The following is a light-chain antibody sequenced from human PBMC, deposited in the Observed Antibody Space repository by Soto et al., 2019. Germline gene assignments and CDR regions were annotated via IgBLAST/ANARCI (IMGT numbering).Light chain of an antibody. J-gene: IGKJ4*01. CDR2: GAS. V-gene: IGKV3-20*01. CDR3: QQYGRSHLT. Sequence: EIVLTQSPGTLSLSPGERATLSCRASQSVSSSYLAWYQQKPGEAPRLLIYGASSRATDIPDRFSGGGAGTDFPITISRLESEDFAVYYCQQYGRSHLTFGGGTKVEIK. CDR1: QSVSSSY.